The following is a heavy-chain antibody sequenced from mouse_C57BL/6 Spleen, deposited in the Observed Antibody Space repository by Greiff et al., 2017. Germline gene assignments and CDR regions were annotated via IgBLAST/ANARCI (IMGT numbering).Heavy chain of an antibody. D-gene: IGHD2-12*01. CDR3: ARVYYSHYFDY. V-gene: IGHV1-69*01. Sequence: QVQLQQPGAELVMPGASVKLSCKASGYTFTSYWMHWVKQRPGQGLEWIGEIDPSDSYTNYNQKFKGKSTLTVDKSSSTAYMQLSSLTSEDSAVYYCARVYYSHYFDYWGQGTTLTVSS. J-gene: IGHJ2*01. CDR1: GYTFTSYW. CDR2: IDPSDSYT.